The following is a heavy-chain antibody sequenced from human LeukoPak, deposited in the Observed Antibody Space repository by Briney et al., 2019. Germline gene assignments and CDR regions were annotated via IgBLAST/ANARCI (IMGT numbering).Heavy chain of an antibody. D-gene: IGHD1-26*01. J-gene: IGHJ4*02. V-gene: IGHV4-39*02. CDR1: GVAISSSNYY. CDR2: ISYSGRT. Sequence: SETLSLTCTVSGVAISSSNYYWGWIRQSPGKGLEWIGSISYSGRTHYNPSLKSRVSISVDTSNNHFSLTLASVTAADTSVFYGARLVGGTDYFDYWGQGTLVTVSS. CDR3: ARLVGGTDYFDY.